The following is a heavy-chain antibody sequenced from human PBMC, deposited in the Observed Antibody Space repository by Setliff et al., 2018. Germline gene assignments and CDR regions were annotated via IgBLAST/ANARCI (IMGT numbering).Heavy chain of an antibody. CDR1: GGSISSGDYY. CDR3: ARAGVLGFGEFTYFDY. V-gene: IGHV4-30-4*08. CDR2: IYSSGST. Sequence: SETLSLTCTVSGGSISSGDYYWSWIRQPPGKGLEWIGYIYSSGSTYYNPSLKSRVNMSIDTSKNQFSLKLNSVTAADMAVYYCARAGVLGFGEFTYFDYWGRGTLVTVSS. D-gene: IGHD3-10*01. J-gene: IGHJ4*02.